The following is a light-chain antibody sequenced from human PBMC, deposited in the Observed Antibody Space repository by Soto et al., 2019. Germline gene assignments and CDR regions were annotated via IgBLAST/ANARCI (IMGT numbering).Light chain of an antibody. CDR3: CSYAGSYTYV. CDR2: DVS. CDR1: SSDVGGYNY. Sequence: QSALTQPRSVSGSPGQSVTISCTGTSSDVGGYNYVSWYLHHPGKAPKLIIYDVSQRPSGVPDRFSGSKSDNTASLTISGLQAEDEADYYCCSYAGSYTYVFGTGTQLTVL. V-gene: IGLV2-11*01. J-gene: IGLJ1*01.